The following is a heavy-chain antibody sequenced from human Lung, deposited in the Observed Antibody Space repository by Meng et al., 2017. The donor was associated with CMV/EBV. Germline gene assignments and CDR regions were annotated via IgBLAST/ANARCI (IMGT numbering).Heavy chain of an antibody. CDR1: GYTFTGYY. CDR3: ARDRYIRVGGPGDY. CDR2: INPNSGGT. J-gene: IGHJ4*02. Sequence: ASVXVSXXASGYTFTGYYINWVRQAPGQGLEWMGWINPNSGGTNYAQKFQGRVTMTRDTSSSTAYMELSRLRSDDTAVYYCARDRYIRVGGPGDYWGQGTXVTVSS. D-gene: IGHD1-26*01. V-gene: IGHV1-2*02.